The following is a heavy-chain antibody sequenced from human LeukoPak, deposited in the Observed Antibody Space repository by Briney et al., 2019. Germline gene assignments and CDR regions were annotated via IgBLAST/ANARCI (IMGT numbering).Heavy chain of an antibody. Sequence: SETLSLTCTVSGGSMSNYWWNWIRQPPGKGLEWIGYIYYDGSTYSNPALNSRVTISIDTSKNQFSLKLNSVTAADTAVYYCARRLCSSLTCNIGPSGNWLDLWGQGTLVTVSS. CDR2: IYYDGST. D-gene: IGHD2-2*02. V-gene: IGHV4-59*08. CDR3: ARRLCSSLTCNIGPSGNWLDL. J-gene: IGHJ5*02. CDR1: GGSMSNYW.